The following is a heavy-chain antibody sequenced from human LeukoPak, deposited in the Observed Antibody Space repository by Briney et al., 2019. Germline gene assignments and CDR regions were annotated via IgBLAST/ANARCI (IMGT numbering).Heavy chain of an antibody. J-gene: IGHJ6*02. Sequence: GGSLRLSCAASGLNLDAYAMHWVRQAPGKGLEWVSLISGDGTITYYADSVKGRFAISRDNSKNSLFLEMNSLRSEDTALYYCAKDTPLFYHYYGIDVWGQGTTVTVSS. CDR2: ISGDGTIT. CDR3: AKDTPLFYHYYGIDV. V-gene: IGHV3-43*02. CDR1: GLNLDAYA.